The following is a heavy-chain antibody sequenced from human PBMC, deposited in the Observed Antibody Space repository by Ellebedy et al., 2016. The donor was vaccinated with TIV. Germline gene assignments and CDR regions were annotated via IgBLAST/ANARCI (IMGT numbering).Heavy chain of an antibody. CDR3: ARSRYGDFSGDIDY. CDR1: GFSLTSSGVG. J-gene: IGHJ4*02. CDR2: IYWDDEK. V-gene: IGHV2-5*02. Sequence: SGPTLVXPTQTLTLTCSFSGFSLTSSGVGVGWIRQPPGKALEWLAVIYWDDEKRYSPSLTSRLTITKDTSRNQVVLLMTNMDPVNTGTYYCARSRYGDFSGDIDYWGQGALVTVSS. D-gene: IGHD4-17*01.